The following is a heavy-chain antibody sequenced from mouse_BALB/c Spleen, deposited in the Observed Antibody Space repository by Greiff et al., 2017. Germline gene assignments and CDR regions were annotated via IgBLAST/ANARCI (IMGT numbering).Heavy chain of an antibody. J-gene: IGHJ4*01. CDR2: ISCYNGAT. CDR3: ARGHYRYDGYAMDY. V-gene: IGHV1S34*01. D-gene: IGHD2-14*01. Sequence: LVKTGASVKISCKASGYSFTGYYMHWVKQSHGKSLEWIGYISCYNGATSYNQKFKGKATFTVDTSSSTAYMQFNSLTSEDSAVYYCARGHYRYDGYAMDYWGQGTSVTVSS. CDR1: GYSFTGYY.